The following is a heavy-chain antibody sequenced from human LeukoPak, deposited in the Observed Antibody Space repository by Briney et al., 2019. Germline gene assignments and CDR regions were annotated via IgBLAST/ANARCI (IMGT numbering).Heavy chain of an antibody. CDR3: ARGEAAAGDASEFAY. Sequence: GGSLRLSCAASGFTFNTYIMAWVRQAPGKGLEWISSITSSSFSIYYADSVKGRFTISRDNAKNSLYLQMNNLRAEDTAVYYCARGEAAAGDASEFAYWGQGILVTVSS. V-gene: IGHV3-21*01. CDR2: ITSSSFSI. J-gene: IGHJ4*02. CDR1: GFTFNTYI. D-gene: IGHD6-13*01.